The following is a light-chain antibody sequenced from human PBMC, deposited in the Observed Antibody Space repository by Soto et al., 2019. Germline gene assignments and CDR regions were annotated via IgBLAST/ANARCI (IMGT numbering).Light chain of an antibody. CDR3: TSYTTTTLEV. V-gene: IGLV2-14*01. CDR2: EVS. J-gene: IGLJ1*01. Sequence: QSALTQPASVSGSPGQSITISCTGTSSDVGLYNYVSWYQQHPGKAPKLMIYEVSNRPSGVSNRFSASKSGNTASLTISGLQAEDEADYYCTSYTTTTLEVVGTGTKLTVL. CDR1: SSDVGLYNY.